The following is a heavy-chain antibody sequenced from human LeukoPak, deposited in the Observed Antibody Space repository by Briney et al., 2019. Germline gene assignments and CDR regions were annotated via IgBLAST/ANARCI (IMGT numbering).Heavy chain of an antibody. CDR2: IRYDGSNK. V-gene: IGHV3-30*02. CDR3: AHYGSGSYGHYYYYMDV. D-gene: IGHD3-10*01. J-gene: IGHJ6*03. CDR1: GFTFSSYG. Sequence: GGSLRLSCAASGFTFSSYGMHWVRQAPGKGLEWVAFIRYDGSNKYYADSVKGRFTISRDNSKNTLYLQMNSLRAEDTAVYYCAHYGSGSYGHYYYYMDVWGKGTTVTVSS.